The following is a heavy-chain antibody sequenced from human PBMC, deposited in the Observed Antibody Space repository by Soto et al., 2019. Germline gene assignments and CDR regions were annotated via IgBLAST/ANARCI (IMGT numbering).Heavy chain of an antibody. CDR2: ISSSSSYI. J-gene: IGHJ3*02. CDR1: GFTFSSYS. CDR3: ARFGRGRSWSFDI. D-gene: IGHD2-15*01. Sequence: GGSLRLSCAASGFTFSSYSMNWVRQAPGKGLEWVSSISSSSSYIYYADSVKGRFTISRDNAKNSLYLQMNSLRAEDTAVYYCARFGRGRSWSFDIWGQGTMVTVSS. V-gene: IGHV3-21*01.